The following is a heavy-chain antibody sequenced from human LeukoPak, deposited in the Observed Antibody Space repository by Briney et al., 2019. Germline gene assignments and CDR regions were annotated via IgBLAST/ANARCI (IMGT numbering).Heavy chain of an antibody. CDR1: GGSISSYY. J-gene: IGHJ2*01. CDR3: ARDKVGYGSYWYFDL. CDR2: IYYSGST. D-gene: IGHD3-10*01. V-gene: IGHV4-59*12. Sequence: SETLSLTCTVSGGSISSYYWSWIRQPPGKGLEWIGYIYYSGSTNYNPSLKSRVTISVDTSKNQFSLKLSSVTAADTAVYYCARDKVGYGSYWYFDLWGRGTLVTVSS.